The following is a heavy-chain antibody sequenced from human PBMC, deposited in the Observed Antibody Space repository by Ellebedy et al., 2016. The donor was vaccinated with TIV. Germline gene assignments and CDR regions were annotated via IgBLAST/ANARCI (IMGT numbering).Heavy chain of an antibody. J-gene: IGHJ4*02. CDR3: ARGDSSGSSDY. CDR2: ISSDGSNK. D-gene: IGHD3-10*01. V-gene: IGHV3-30*03. CDR1: GFTFRSHG. Sequence: GESLKISCVASGFTFRSHGIYWVRQAPGKGLEWVAVISSDGSNKYYADSVKGRFTISRDNSKNTLYLQMNSLRTDDMAVYYCARGDSSGSSDYWGQGTLVTVSS.